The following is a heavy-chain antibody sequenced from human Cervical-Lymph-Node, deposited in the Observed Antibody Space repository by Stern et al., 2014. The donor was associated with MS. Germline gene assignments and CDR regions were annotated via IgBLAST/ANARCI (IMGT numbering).Heavy chain of an antibody. V-gene: IGHV1-3*01. CDR2: INGGPGPT. CDR3: ARQPDYSDFLDF. J-gene: IGHJ4*02. Sequence: QVQLVQSGAEVKKPGASMTISCKTSGYNFIDHAIHWVRQAPGQRLEWMGWINGGPGPTKYPQKFQGRVSFTRDKAASAAYMDLSSLSPDDTAVYYCARQPDYSDFLDFWGQGTLVTVSS. CDR1: GYNFIDHA. D-gene: IGHD4-11*01.